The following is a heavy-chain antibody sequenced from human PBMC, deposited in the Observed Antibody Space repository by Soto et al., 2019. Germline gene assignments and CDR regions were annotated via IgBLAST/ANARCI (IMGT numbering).Heavy chain of an antibody. CDR3: GKEPGRSVPNCFDF. CDR1: RFTFKNYA. Sequence: EVQLLESGGGLARPGGSLRLSCTASRFTFKNYAMSWVRQAPGKGLGWVAAISGSGGGTYYADSVKGRFTIPRDNSYNTLYLQMNTLRAEDTATYYCGKEPGRSVPNCFDFWGQGTLVTVSS. J-gene: IGHJ4*02. V-gene: IGHV3-23*01. D-gene: IGHD1-26*01. CDR2: ISGSGGGT.